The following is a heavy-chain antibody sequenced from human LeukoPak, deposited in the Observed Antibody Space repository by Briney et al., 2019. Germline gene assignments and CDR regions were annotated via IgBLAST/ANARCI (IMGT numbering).Heavy chain of an antibody. CDR2: VTGFNGKT. D-gene: IGHD3-10*01. J-gene: IGHJ4*02. CDR3: ARVGNSGEFDF. Sequence: GASVKVSCKTSGYTFSDYGLTWVRQAPGQGLEWLGWVTGFNGKTNYARRVEDRLILTTDTSTSTGTLDLRGLRADDTAAYYCARVGNSGEFDFWGQGTLVTVSS. V-gene: IGHV1-18*01. CDR1: GYTFSDYG.